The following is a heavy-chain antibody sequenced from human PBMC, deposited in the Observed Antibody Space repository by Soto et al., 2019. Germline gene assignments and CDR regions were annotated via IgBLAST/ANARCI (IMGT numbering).Heavy chain of an antibody. Sequence: PSETLSLTCSVSGGSISSDDYYWTWIRQPPGEGLEWIGYIYYTGRTSSTPSLESRVTISIDTSKNQFSLKLSSVSAADTAVYYCAREGSSSPEYFDFWGPGNLVT. D-gene: IGHD2-15*01. V-gene: IGHV4-30-4*01. CDR1: GGSISSDDYY. CDR3: AREGSSSPEYFDF. CDR2: IYYTGRT. J-gene: IGHJ4*02.